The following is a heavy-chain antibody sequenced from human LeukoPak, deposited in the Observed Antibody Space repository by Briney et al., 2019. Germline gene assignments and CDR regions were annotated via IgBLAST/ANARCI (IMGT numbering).Heavy chain of an antibody. J-gene: IGHJ3*02. CDR1: GGSISSSSYY. V-gene: IGHV4-39*07. D-gene: IGHD3-22*01. CDR3: AREGDYYDSSGYCDAFDI. CDR2: IYYSGST. Sequence: SETLSLTCTVSGGSISSSSYYWGWIRQPPGKGLGWIGSIYYSGSTYYNPSLKSRVTISVDTSKNQFSLKLSSVTAADTAVYYCAREGDYYDSSGYCDAFDIWGQGTMVTVSS.